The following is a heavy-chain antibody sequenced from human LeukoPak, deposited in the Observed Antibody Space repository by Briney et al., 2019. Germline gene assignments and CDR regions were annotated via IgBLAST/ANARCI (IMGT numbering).Heavy chain of an antibody. CDR1: GFTFDDYA. D-gene: IGHD6-19*01. CDR2: ISWNSGSI. CDR3: AKDSNTVAGDFDY. V-gene: IGHV3-9*01. Sequence: PGRSLRLSCAASGFTFDDYAVHWVRQAPGKGLEWVSGISWNSGSIGYADSVKGRFTISRDNAKNSLYLQMNSLRAEDTALYYCAKDSNTVAGDFDYWGQGTLVTVSS. J-gene: IGHJ4*02.